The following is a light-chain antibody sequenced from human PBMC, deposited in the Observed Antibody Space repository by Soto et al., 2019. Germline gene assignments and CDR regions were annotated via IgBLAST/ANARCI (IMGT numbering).Light chain of an antibody. V-gene: IGKV1-5*03. Sequence: DIQITQSPSTLSASVGDRVTITCRASESISSWLAWYQQKPGKAPKLLIYKASSLESGVPSRFSGSGSGTEFTLTISSLQPDDFATYYCQEYKGYLWTFGQGTKVDIK. J-gene: IGKJ1*01. CDR3: QEYKGYLWT. CDR1: ESISSW. CDR2: KAS.